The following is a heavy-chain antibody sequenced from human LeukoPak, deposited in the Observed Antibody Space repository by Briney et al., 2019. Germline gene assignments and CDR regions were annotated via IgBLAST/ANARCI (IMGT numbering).Heavy chain of an antibody. CDR3: AKGPY. J-gene: IGHJ4*02. CDR2: ITGGGRST. CDR1: GFIFSNTD. V-gene: IGHV3-23*01. Sequence: GGSLRLSCEASGFIFSNTDMSWVRQAPGKGLEWVSTITGGGRSTNHADSVKGRFTIPRDNSKNTLYLQMNSLRAEDTAVYYCAKGPYWGQGTLVTVSS.